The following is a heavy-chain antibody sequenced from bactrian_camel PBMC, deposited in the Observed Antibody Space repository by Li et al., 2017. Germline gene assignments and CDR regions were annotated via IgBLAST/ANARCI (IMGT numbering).Heavy chain of an antibody. J-gene: IGHJ4*01. D-gene: IGHD2*01. Sequence: HVQLVESGGGSVQAGGSLRLSCVGSGITYRGPCMGWFRQAPGKERERVATMDGYGQTVYTAPSVKGRFTIAKDIAKNTLYLQMDSLEVEDTAMYYCAAGAGRGYTPRCTIESSEYTHWGQGTQVTVS. CDR3: AAGAGRGYTPRCTIESSEYTH. V-gene: IGHV3S55*01. CDR1: GITYRGPC. CDR2: MDGYGQT.